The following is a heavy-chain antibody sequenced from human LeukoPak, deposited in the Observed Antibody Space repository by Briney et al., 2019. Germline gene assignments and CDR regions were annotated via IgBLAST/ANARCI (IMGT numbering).Heavy chain of an antibody. CDR3: ARGDGAPETTYYYYGMDV. V-gene: IGHV4-4*02. Sequence: SGTLSLTCAVSGDSVRNSNWWTWVRQPPGKGLEWIGEIYQSGTTKYNPSLKSRVTISVDKSKNQFSLKLSSVTAADTAIYYCARGDGAPETTYYYYGMDVWGQGTRSPSP. CDR2: IYQSGTT. J-gene: IGHJ6*02. CDR1: GDSVRNSNW. D-gene: IGHD1-1*01.